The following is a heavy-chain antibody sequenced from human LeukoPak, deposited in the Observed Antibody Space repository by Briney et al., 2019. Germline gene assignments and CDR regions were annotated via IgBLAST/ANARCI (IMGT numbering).Heavy chain of an antibody. CDR3: ANSGSSSGTGSAGY. V-gene: IGHV3-23*01. Sequence: PGGSLRLSCAASGFTFSSYAMNWVRQAPGKGLEWGSGITGTEDSTYYADSVKGRFTISRDNSKKTLYLQMNSLRAEDTAVYHCANSGSSSGTGSAGYWGQGTLVTVPS. CDR2: ITGTEDST. D-gene: IGHD1-26*01. CDR1: GFTFSSYA. J-gene: IGHJ4*02.